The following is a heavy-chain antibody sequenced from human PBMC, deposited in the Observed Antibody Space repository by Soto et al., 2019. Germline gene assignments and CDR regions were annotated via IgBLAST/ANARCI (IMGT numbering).Heavy chain of an antibody. CDR2: IYHSGST. D-gene: IGHD3-3*02. V-gene: IGHV4-4*02. CDR3: ARVLGNDAFDI. J-gene: IGHJ3*02. CDR1: CFSITSTNC. Sequence: PSDTLSLICAIHCFSITSTNCCSWVRQPPGKGLEWIGEIYHSGSTNYNPSLMSRVTISVDKSKNQFSLKLSSVTAADTAVYYCARVLGNDAFDIWGQGTVVT.